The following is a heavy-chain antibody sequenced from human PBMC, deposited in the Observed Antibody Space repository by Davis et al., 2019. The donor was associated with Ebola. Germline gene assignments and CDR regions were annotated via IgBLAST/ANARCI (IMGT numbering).Heavy chain of an antibody. CDR1: GFTFSSYA. V-gene: IGHV3-23*01. D-gene: IGHD6-19*01. CDR3: ARDRHSSGWYVD. CDR2: ISGSGGST. J-gene: IGHJ4*02. Sequence: GESLKISCAASGFTFSSYAMSWVRQAPGKGLEWVSAISGSGGSTYYADSVKGRFTISRDNSKNTLYLQMNSLRAEDTALYYCARDRHSSGWYVDWGQGTLVTVSS.